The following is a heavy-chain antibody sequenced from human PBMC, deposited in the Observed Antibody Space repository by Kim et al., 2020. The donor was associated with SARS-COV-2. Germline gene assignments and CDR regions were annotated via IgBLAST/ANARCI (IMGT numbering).Heavy chain of an antibody. J-gene: IGHJ4*02. CDR1: GFTFSSYA. CDR2: ISSNGGST. V-gene: IGHV3-64*01. CDR3: ARGGYYDSSGYGGGY. D-gene: IGHD3-22*01. Sequence: GGSLRLSCAASGFTFSSYAMHWVRQAPGKGLEYVSAISSNGGSTYYANSVKGRFTISRDNSKNTLYLQMGSLRAEDMAVYYCARGGYYDSSGYGGGYWGQGTLVTVSS.